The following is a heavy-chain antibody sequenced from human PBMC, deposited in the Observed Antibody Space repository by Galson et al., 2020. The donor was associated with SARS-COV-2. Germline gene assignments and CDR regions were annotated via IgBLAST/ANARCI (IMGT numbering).Heavy chain of an antibody. Sequence: SSETLSLTCAVSGGSIRNVHDAWTWIPQSPGKGLEWNGYIYYSGRAFDHPSPQERVSMSVDRSKSQFSLELNSVTAADSAGYYCDRVNCRSGSCYSPSDCWGQGTLVTVSS. V-gene: IGHV4-30-2*06. CDR1: GGSIRNVHDA. D-gene: IGHD2-15*01. CDR3: DRVNCRSGSCYSPSDC. J-gene: IGHJ4*02. CDR2: IYYSGRA.